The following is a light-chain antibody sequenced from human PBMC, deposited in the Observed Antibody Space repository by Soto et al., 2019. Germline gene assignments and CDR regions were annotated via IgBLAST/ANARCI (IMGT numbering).Light chain of an antibody. J-gene: IGLJ1*01. CDR3: SSYTGSSNLYV. V-gene: IGLV2-14*01. CDR1: SSDIGGYNY. CDR2: EVS. Sequence: AKSQSASVSGSPGQAITIACTGTSSDIGGYNYVSWYQQHPGKVPKPMIFEVSNRPSGVSYRFSGSKSGNTASLTISGLQAEDEADYYCSSYTGSSNLYVFGTGTKVTVL.